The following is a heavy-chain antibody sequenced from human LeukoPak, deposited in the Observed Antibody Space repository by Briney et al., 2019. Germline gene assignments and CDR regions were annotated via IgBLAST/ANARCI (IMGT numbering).Heavy chain of an antibody. CDR3: ARETKWDSSGYFPNAFDI. CDR1: GYTFSSYG. Sequence: GASVKVSCKTSGYTFSSYGITWVRQAPGQGLEWMGWINPNSGNTNYAQNVQGRVTMTTDTSTSTAYMELRSLRSDDTAVYYCARETKWDSSGYFPNAFDIWGQGTMVTVSP. J-gene: IGHJ3*02. V-gene: IGHV1-18*01. D-gene: IGHD3-22*01. CDR2: INPNSGNT.